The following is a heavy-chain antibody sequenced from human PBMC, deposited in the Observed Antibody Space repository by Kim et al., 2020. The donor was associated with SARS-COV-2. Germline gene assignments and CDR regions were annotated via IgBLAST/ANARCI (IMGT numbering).Heavy chain of an antibody. Sequence: SPSFQGQVTISADKSISTAYLQWSSLKASDTAMYYCATQYSYGYRDAFDIWGQGTMVTVSS. J-gene: IGHJ3*02. D-gene: IGHD5-18*01. V-gene: IGHV5-51*01. CDR3: ATQYSYGYRDAFDI.